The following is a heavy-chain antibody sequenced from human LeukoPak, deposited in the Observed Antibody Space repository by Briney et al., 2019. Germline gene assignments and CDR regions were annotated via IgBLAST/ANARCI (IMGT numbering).Heavy chain of an antibody. D-gene: IGHD1-26*01. Sequence: PSETLSLACTVSGGSISSCSYDWGWIRQPPGKGLEWIGSIYYSGSTYYNPSLKSRVTISVDTSKNQFSLKLSPVTAADTAVYYCARGLVGATFHAFDIWGQGTMVTVSS. J-gene: IGHJ3*02. CDR1: GGSISSCSYD. CDR3: ARGLVGATFHAFDI. CDR2: IYYSGST. V-gene: IGHV4-39*01.